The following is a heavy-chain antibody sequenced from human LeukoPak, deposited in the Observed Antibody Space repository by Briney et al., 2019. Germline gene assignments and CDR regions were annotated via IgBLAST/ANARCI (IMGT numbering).Heavy chain of an antibody. CDR2: IKQDGSES. D-gene: IGHD3-3*02. Sequence: PGGSLRLSCAASGFTFSQYWMSWVRQAPGKGLEWVANIKQDGSESNYVDSVKGRFIISRDNAKNSLDLQMNSLRAEDTAVYYCARAASIDYWGQGTLVTVSS. V-gene: IGHV3-7*03. J-gene: IGHJ4*02. CDR3: ARAASIDY. CDR1: GFTFSQYW.